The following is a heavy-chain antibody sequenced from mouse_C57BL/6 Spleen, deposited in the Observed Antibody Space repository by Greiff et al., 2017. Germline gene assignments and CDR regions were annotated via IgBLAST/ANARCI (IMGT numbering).Heavy chain of an antibody. V-gene: IGHV2-9-1*01. D-gene: IGHD1-1*01. CDR1: GFSLTSYA. J-gene: IGHJ2*01. CDR2: IWTGGGT. CDR3: ARLITTVVAYYFDY. Sequence: QVQLKQSGPGLVAPSQSLSITCTVSGFSLTSYAISWVRQPPGKGLEWLGVIWTGGGTNYNSALKSRLSISKDNSKSQVFLKMNSLQTDDTARYYCARLITTVVAYYFDYWGKGTTLTVSS.